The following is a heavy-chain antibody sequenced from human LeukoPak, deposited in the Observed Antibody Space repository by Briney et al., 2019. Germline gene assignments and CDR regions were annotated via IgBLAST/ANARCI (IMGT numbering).Heavy chain of an antibody. CDR1: GFTSGHYA. CDR2: ITGSGDRT. J-gene: IGHJ4*02. Sequence: GGSLRLSCAASGFTSGHYAMTWVRQAPGEGLESVASITGSGDRTYYADSVMGRFTVSRDNSKNTLSRQMDSLRAEDTAVYYCARGKRVGVGSPLDYWGQGTLVTVSS. CDR3: ARGKRVGVGSPLDY. D-gene: IGHD1-26*01. V-gene: IGHV3-23*01.